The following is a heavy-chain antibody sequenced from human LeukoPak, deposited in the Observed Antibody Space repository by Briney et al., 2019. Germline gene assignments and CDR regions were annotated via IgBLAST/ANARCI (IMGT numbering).Heavy chain of an antibody. CDR2: IIPILGIA. D-gene: IGHD3-22*01. V-gene: IGHV1-69*04. CDR3: ARVEHTYYDSSGPHHY. Sequence: ASVKVSCKASGGTFSSYAISWVRQAPGQGLEWMGRIIPILGIANYAQKFQGRVTITADKSTSTAYMELSSLRSEDTAVYYCARVEHTYYDSSGPHHYWGQGTLVTVSS. J-gene: IGHJ4*02. CDR1: GGTFSSYA.